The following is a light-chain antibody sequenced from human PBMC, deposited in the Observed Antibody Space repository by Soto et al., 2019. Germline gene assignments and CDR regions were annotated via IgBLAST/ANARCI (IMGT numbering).Light chain of an antibody. J-gene: IGKJ2*01. V-gene: IGKV3-15*01. CDR2: GAS. Sequence: EIVMTQSPATLSVSPGERATLSCRASQSVSSNLAWYQQKPGQAPRLLIYGASTRAPGIPARFSGSGSGTDFTLTFSSLQSEDFSVYYCQQYNNWPPYTFGQGTKLEIK. CDR1: QSVSSN. CDR3: QQYNNWPPYT.